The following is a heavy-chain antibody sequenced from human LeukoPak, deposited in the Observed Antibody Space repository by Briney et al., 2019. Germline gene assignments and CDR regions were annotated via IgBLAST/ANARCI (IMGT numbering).Heavy chain of an antibody. CDR3: ARGIAVAGTVNY. D-gene: IGHD6-19*01. CDR1: GFTFNSFY. V-gene: IGHV3-7*01. Sequence: GGSLRLSCAASGFTFNSFYMSWVRQAPGKGLGWVANIKQDGSEKYYVDSVKGRFTISRDNAKNSLYLQMNSLRAEDTAMYYCARGIAVAGTVNYWGQGTLVTVSS. CDR2: IKQDGSEK. J-gene: IGHJ4*02.